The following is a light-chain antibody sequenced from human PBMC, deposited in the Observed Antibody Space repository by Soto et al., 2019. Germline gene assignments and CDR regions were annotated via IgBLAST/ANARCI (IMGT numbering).Light chain of an antibody. CDR3: SSYTSSSTPNV. Sequence: QSALTQPASVSGSPGQSITISCTGTSSDVGGYNYVSWYQQHPGKAPKLMIYEVSNRPSGVSNRFSGSKSGNTASLTISGLQAEDEADYDCSSYTSSSTPNVFGPGTKLTVL. J-gene: IGLJ1*01. CDR2: EVS. V-gene: IGLV2-14*01. CDR1: SSDVGGYNY.